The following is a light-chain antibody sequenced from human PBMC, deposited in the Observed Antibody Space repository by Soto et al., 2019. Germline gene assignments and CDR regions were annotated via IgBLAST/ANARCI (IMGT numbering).Light chain of an antibody. Sequence: ENVLTQSPGTLSLSPGERATLSCRASQTVSSYLTWYQQRPGQAHRLLIYGASKRATGIPDRFSGRVSGTDFTLTRSRLEPEDFALYYCQKYGTSPITFGQGTRLEIK. V-gene: IGKV3-20*01. CDR1: QTVSSY. CDR3: QKYGTSPIT. CDR2: GAS. J-gene: IGKJ5*01.